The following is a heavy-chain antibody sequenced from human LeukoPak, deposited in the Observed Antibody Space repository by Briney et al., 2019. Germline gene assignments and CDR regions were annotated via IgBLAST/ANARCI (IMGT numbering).Heavy chain of an antibody. CDR3: ARGLYSSGWYRGNWFDP. J-gene: IGHJ5*02. V-gene: IGHV4-34*01. CDR1: GGSFSGYY. Sequence: SETLSLTCAVYGGSFSGYYWSWIRQPPGKGLEWIGEINHSGSTNYNPSLKSRVTIPIDTSKNQFSLKLSSVTAADTAVYYCARGLYSSGWYRGNWFDPWGQGTLVTVSS. D-gene: IGHD6-19*01. CDR2: INHSGST.